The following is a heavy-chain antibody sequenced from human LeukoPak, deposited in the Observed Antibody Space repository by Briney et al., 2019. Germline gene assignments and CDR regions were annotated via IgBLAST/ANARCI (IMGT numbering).Heavy chain of an antibody. D-gene: IGHD6-19*01. V-gene: IGHV3-30*02. J-gene: IGHJ5*02. Sequence: GGSLRLSCAASGFSFSSYGMHWVRQAPGKGLEWVAFIRYDESNKYYADSVKGRFTISRDNSRNTLYPQMNSLRAEDTAVYYCARHKPVYSGYSSGWYPAGFDPWGQGTLVTVSS. CDR1: GFSFSSYG. CDR3: ARHKPVYSGYSSGWYPAGFDP. CDR2: IRYDESNK.